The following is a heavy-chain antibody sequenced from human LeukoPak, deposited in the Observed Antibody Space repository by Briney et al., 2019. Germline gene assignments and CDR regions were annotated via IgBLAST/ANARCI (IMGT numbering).Heavy chain of an antibody. V-gene: IGHV4-59*08. CDR2: IYYSGST. CDR1: GGSISSNY. Sequence: PSESLSLTCTASGGSISSNYWSWIRQPPGKGLEWIGYIYYSGSTNYNSSLKSRVSISVDTSKNQFSLKLSSVTAADTAVYYCARHPADSYSGGWDEDLYFDYWGQGTLVTVSS. CDR3: ARHPADSYSGGWDEDLYFDY. D-gene: IGHD6-19*01. J-gene: IGHJ4*02.